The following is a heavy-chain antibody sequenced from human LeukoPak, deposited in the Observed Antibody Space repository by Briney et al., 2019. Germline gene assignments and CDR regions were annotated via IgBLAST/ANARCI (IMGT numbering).Heavy chain of an antibody. CDR1: GYTFTSHD. Sequence: GASVKVSCKASGYTFTSHDINWVRQATGQGLEWMGWMNPNRGNTGYAQKFQGRVTMTRNTSISTAYMELSSLRSEDTAVYYCARVGYYDSSGYYSPQKAFDYWGQGTLVTVSS. V-gene: IGHV1-8*01. D-gene: IGHD3-22*01. CDR3: ARVGYYDSSGYYSPQKAFDY. J-gene: IGHJ4*02. CDR2: MNPNRGNT.